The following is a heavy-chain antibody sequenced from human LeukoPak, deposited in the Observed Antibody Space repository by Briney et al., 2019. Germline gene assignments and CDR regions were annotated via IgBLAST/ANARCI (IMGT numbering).Heavy chain of an antibody. CDR3: ARSLPVLRFLEWLSDTMDV. J-gene: IGHJ6*03. V-gene: IGHV7-4-1*02. Sequence: ASVKVSCKASGYTFTSYAMNWVRQAPGQGLEGMGWINTNTGNPTYAHGVTGRFVFSFDTSVSTVYLQISSLKAEDTAVYYCARSLPVLRFLEWLSDTMDVWGKGTTVTVSS. CDR2: INTNTGNP. D-gene: IGHD3-3*01. CDR1: GYTFTSYA.